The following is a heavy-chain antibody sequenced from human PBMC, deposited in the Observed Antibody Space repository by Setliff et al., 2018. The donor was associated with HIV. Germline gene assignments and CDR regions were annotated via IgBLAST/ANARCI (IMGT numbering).Heavy chain of an antibody. D-gene: IGHD2-15*01. J-gene: IGHJ6*03. V-gene: IGHV3-48*01. CDR1: GFSFDDYC. Sequence: PGGSLRLSCEAPGFSFDDYCMNWVRQAPGKGLEWVSYISSKRTSIYYADSVKGRFTISRDNDNNSLYLQMSGLRAEDTAVYYCARAGVVEGYYYYYYMDVWGKGTTVTVSS. CDR3: ARAGVVEGYYYYYYMDV. CDR2: ISSKRTSI.